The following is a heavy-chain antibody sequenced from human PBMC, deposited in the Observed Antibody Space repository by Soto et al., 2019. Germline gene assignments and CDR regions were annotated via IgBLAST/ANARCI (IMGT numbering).Heavy chain of an antibody. Sequence: QITLKESGPTLVKPTQTLTLTCTFSGFSLSTSSGVGVGWIRQPPGKALEWLALIYWDDDKRYSPSLKSRLTITNDTSKNQVVLTMTNMDPVDTATYYCAHTYYASGAYFDYWGQGTLVTVSS. CDR3: AHTYYASGAYFDY. D-gene: IGHD3-10*01. J-gene: IGHJ4*02. V-gene: IGHV2-5*02. CDR2: IYWDDDK. CDR1: GFSLSTSSGVG.